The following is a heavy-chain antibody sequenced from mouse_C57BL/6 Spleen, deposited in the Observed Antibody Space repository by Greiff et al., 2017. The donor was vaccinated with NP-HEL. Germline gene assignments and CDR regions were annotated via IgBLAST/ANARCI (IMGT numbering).Heavy chain of an antibody. V-gene: IGHV10-1*01. J-gene: IGHJ4*01. Sequence: DVHLVESGGGLVQPKGSLKLSCAASGFSFNTYAMNWVRQAPGEGLEWVARIRSKSNNYATYYADSVKDRFTISRDDSESMLYLQMNNLKTEDTAMYYCVRLSYDGYYSYAMDYWGQGTSVTVSS. CDR3: VRLSYDGYYSYAMDY. CDR2: IRSKSNNYAT. CDR1: GFSFNTYA. D-gene: IGHD2-3*01.